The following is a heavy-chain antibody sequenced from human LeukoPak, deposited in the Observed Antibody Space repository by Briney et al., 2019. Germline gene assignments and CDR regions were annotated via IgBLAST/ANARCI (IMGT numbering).Heavy chain of an antibody. J-gene: IGHJ4*02. Sequence: PGGSLRLSCAASGFTFSSYGMSWVRQAPGKGLEWVSAISGSGGSTYYADSVKGRFTISRDNSKNTLYLQMNSLRAEDTAVYYCAKVSSRDRHFDYWGQGTLVTVSS. V-gene: IGHV3-23*01. D-gene: IGHD6-13*01. CDR1: GFTFSSYG. CDR2: ISGSGGST. CDR3: AKVSSRDRHFDY.